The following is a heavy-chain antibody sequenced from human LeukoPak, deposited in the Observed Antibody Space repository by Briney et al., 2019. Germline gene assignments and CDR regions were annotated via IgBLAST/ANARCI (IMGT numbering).Heavy chain of an antibody. CDR1: GGSFSDYS. Sequence: SETLSLTCAVHGGSFSDYSWSWIRQPPGKGLEWIGEIDHSGSTTYNPSLKSRVTILVDTSNYQFPLKLTSVTAADTAVYYCARGEAEIDYWGQGTLVTVSS. CDR3: ARGEAEIDY. CDR2: IDHSGST. V-gene: IGHV4-34*01. J-gene: IGHJ4*02.